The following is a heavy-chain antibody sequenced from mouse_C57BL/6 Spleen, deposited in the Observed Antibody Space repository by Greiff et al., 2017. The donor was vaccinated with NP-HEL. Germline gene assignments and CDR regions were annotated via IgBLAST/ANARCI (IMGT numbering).Heavy chain of an antibody. D-gene: IGHD2-4*01. Sequence: QVQLQQSGAELVRPGASVKLSCKASGYTFTDYYINWVKQRPGQGLEWIARIYPGSGNTYYNEKFKGKATLTAEKSSSTAYMQLSSLTSEDSAVYFCARSGDDYDVDYWGQGTTLTVSS. V-gene: IGHV1-76*01. CDR2: IYPGSGNT. CDR1: GYTFTDYY. CDR3: ARSGDDYDVDY. J-gene: IGHJ2*01.